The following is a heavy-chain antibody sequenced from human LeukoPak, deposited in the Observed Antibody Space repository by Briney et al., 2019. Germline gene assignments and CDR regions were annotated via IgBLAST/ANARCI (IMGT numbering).Heavy chain of an antibody. CDR2: ISYDGVNI. CDR1: GFTFITSA. CDR3: ARPITTYYYDSSGPFEY. V-gene: IGHV3-30*04. J-gene: IGHJ4*02. Sequence: PGRSLRLSCAASGFTFITSAMHWVRQGPGKGLEWVAVISYDGVNIYYADSVKGRFTISRDNSKNTPYLQMHSLRAEDTAVYYCARPITTYYYDSSGPFEYWGQGTLVTVSS. D-gene: IGHD3-22*01.